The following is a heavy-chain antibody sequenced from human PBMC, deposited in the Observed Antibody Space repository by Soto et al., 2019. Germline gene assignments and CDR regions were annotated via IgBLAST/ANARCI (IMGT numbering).Heavy chain of an antibody. CDR1: GFTFTSSA. Sequence: ASVKVSCKASGFTFTSSAVQWVRQARGQRLEWIGWIVVGSGNTNYAQKFQERVTITRDMSTSTAYMELSSLRSEDTAVYYCAAVGNYVGYFDYWGQGTLVTVSS. CDR2: IVVGSGNT. J-gene: IGHJ4*02. CDR3: AAVGNYVGYFDY. D-gene: IGHD1-7*01. V-gene: IGHV1-58*01.